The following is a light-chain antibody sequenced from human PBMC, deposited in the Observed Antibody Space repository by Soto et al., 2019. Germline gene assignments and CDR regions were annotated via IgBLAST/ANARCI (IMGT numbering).Light chain of an antibody. CDR1: QSVTSGD. CDR2: PAS. CDR3: QQDGNFPLT. V-gene: IGKV3-20*01. Sequence: EMVLTQSPATLSLSPGETATLSCRASQSVTSGDLAWYQQKPGQAPRLLIYPASSRVTGIPDRFSGSGSGTDFTLTISRLEPEDLAVYYSQQDGNFPLTFGQGTKVEIK. J-gene: IGKJ1*01.